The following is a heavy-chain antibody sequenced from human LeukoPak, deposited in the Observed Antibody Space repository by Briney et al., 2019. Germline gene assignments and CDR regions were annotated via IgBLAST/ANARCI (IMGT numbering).Heavy chain of an antibody. CDR2: IPYDGSNK. CDR3: ARDSYWLVPPSH. Sequence: GGSLRLSCAASGFTFSTYAMHWVRQAPGKGLEWVAVIPYDGSNKYYADSVKGRFTISRDNAKNSLYLQMNSLRAEDTAVYYCARDSYWLVPPSHWGQGTLVTVSS. D-gene: IGHD6-19*01. V-gene: IGHV3-30*04. CDR1: GFTFSTYA. J-gene: IGHJ4*02.